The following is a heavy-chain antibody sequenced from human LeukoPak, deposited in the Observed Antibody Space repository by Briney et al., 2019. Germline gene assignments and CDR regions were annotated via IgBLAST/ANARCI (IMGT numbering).Heavy chain of an antibody. CDR2: IYTSGST. J-gene: IGHJ3*02. D-gene: IGHD6-13*01. CDR3: ARAYSSSWSRLIRGDAFDI. V-gene: IGHV4-4*07. Sequence: ASETLSLTCTVSGGSISSYYWSWIRQPAGKGLEWIGRIYTSGSTNYNPSLKSRVTMSVDTSKNQFSLKLSSVTAADTAVYYCARAYSSSWSRLIRGDAFDIWGQGTMVTVSS. CDR1: GGSISSYY.